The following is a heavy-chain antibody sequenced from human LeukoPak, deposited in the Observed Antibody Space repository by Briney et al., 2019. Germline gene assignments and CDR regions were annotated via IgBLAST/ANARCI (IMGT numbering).Heavy chain of an antibody. CDR1: GFTFGGYW. CDR3: ARLKDTATRSDY. D-gene: IGHD5-18*01. CDR2: IKQDGSEK. V-gene: IGHV3-7*01. J-gene: IGHJ4*02. Sequence: GGSLRLSCAASGFTFGGYWMSWVRQAPGKGLEWVASIKQDGSEKYYVDSVKGRFTISRDNAKNSLYLQMNSLRAEDTAVYYCARLKDTATRSDYWGQGTLVTVSS.